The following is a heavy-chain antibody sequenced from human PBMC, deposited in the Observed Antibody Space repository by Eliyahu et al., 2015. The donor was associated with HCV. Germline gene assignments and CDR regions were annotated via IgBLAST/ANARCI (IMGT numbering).Heavy chain of an antibody. CDR2: MNPNDLNS. D-gene: IGHD4-17*01. CDR3: ARGTFGDVVHY. Sequence: QVQLVQSGAEVKKPGAXVKVSCRTXGYTFTSYEINWVRQATGQXLEWMGWMNPNDLNSGYVQKFQGRVTMTTDISTSTAYMELSSLRSEDTAVYYCARGTFGDVVHYWGQGTLVTVSS. V-gene: IGHV1-8*01. J-gene: IGHJ4*02. CDR1: GYTFTSYE.